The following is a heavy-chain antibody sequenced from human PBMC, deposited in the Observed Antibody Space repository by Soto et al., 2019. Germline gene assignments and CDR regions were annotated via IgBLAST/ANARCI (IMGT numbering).Heavy chain of an antibody. D-gene: IGHD2-2*01. CDR3: ASGVVPAAMGGWFDP. Sequence: QVQLQQWGAGLLKPSETLSLTCAVYGGSFSGYYWSWIRQPPGKGLEWIGEINHSGSTNYNPSLKSRVTRSVDTSKNQFALKLSSVTAADTAVYYCASGVVPAAMGGWFDPWGQGTLVTVSS. J-gene: IGHJ5*02. V-gene: IGHV4-34*01. CDR2: INHSGST. CDR1: GGSFSGYY.